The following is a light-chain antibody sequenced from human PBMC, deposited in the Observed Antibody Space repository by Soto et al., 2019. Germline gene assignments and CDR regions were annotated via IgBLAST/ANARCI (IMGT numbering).Light chain of an antibody. J-gene: IGKJ1*01. CDR3: QQYNQWPLT. CDR2: GAS. Sequence: ETVMTQSPVTLSVLPGQRVTLSCGASQSVSSNLAWYQQNPGHAPRLLIYGASTRATGIPDRFSGSGSGTEFTLTISRLQSEDLAVYHCQQYNQWPLTFGQGTKVYI. CDR1: QSVSSN. V-gene: IGKV3-15*01.